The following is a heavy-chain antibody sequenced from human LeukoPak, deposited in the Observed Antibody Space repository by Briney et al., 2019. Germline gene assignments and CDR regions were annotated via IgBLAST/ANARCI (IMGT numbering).Heavy chain of an antibody. CDR2: INPSGGST. CDR3: AREGLYYYDSSGYWAWGQHDNNFDH. CDR1: GYTFTSYY. Sequence: ASVKVSCKASGYTFTSYYMHWVRQAPGQGLEWMGIINPSGGSTSYAQKFQGRVTMTRDTSTSTVYMELSSLRSEDTAVYYCAREGLYYYDSSGYWAWGQHDNNFDHWGQGTLVTVSS. D-gene: IGHD3-22*01. J-gene: IGHJ4*02. V-gene: IGHV1-46*01.